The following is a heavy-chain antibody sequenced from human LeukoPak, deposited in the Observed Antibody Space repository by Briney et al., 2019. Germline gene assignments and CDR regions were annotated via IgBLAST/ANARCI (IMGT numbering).Heavy chain of an antibody. CDR2: IKPSSGDT. V-gene: IGHV1-2*02. D-gene: IGHD2/OR15-2a*01. CDR1: GYTFTGDQ. Sequence: GASVKVSCKASGYTFTGDQIYWLRQAPGQGLEWVGWIKPSSGDTLYEQKFQGRVTMTRDKSTSSAYMELSSLRSDDTAVYYCARKSAGFLTAWGQGTLVTVSS. J-gene: IGHJ5*02. CDR3: ARKSAGFLTA.